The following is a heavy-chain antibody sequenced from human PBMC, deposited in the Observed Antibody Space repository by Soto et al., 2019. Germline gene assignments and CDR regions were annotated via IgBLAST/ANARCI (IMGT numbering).Heavy chain of an antibody. CDR1: GGSISSGGYY. V-gene: IGHV4-31*03. CDR2: IYYSGST. Sequence: LSLTCTVSGGSISSGGYYWSWIRQHPGKGLEWIGYIYYSGSTYYNPSLKSRVTISVDTSKNQFSLKLSSVTAADTAVYYCARQNGCGGDCYYYGMDVWGQGTTVTVSS. J-gene: IGHJ6*02. CDR3: ARQNGCGGDCYYYGMDV. D-gene: IGHD2-21*01.